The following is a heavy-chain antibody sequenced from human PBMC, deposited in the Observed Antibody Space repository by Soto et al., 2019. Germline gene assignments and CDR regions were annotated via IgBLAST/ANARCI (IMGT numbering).Heavy chain of an antibody. D-gene: IGHD3-22*01. CDR2: IYYSGST. Sequence: QLQLQESGPGLVKPSETLSLTCTVSGGSISSSSYYWGWIRQPPGKGLEWIGRIYYSGSTSYNPSLKSRVSISVETTKNQFSLKLSSVTASDTAVYYCARTRGDRSGYYRISDAFDIWGQGTIVTGSS. J-gene: IGHJ3*02. V-gene: IGHV4-39*01. CDR3: ARTRGDRSGYYRISDAFDI. CDR1: GGSISSSSYY.